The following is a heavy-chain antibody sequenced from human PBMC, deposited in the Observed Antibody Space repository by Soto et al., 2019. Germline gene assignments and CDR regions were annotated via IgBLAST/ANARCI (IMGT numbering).Heavy chain of an antibody. Sequence: EVQLLESGGGLVQPGGSLRLSCAASGFTFSSYAMSWVPQAPGKVLEWVSAISGSGGSTYYADSVKGRFTISRDNSKNMRYLQMYSLTAEHTAVYYCAKYIPAGTRGKLRPIDYWGQGTLVTVSS. CDR2: ISGSGGST. V-gene: IGHV3-23*01. CDR1: GFTFSSYA. CDR3: AKYIPAGTRGKLRPIDY. J-gene: IGHJ4*02. D-gene: IGHD6-13*01.